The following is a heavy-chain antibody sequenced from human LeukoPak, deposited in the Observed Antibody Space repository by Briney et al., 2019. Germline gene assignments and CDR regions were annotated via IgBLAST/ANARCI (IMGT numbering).Heavy chain of an antibody. Sequence: GGSLRLSCAASGFTFSTYNMNWVRQAPGKGLEWVSYISSSSSYIYYADSVKGRFTISRDNSKNTVYLQVNSLRDEDTAVYYCARDLEAANTYYFDYWGQGTMVTVSS. D-gene: IGHD6-13*01. CDR3: ARDLEAANTYYFDY. V-gene: IGHV3-21*01. CDR1: GFTFSTYN. CDR2: ISSSSSYI. J-gene: IGHJ4*02.